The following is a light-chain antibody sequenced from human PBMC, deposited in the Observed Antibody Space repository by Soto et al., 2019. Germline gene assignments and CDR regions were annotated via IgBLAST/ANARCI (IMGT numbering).Light chain of an antibody. Sequence: QLVLTQSPSASASLGASVKLTCTLNSGHSSYAIAWHQQQPEKGPRYLMNLNSDGSHNKGDGIPDRFSGSSSGAERYLTISSLQSEDEADYYCQTWGTGMVFGGGTKLTVL. J-gene: IGLJ3*02. CDR2: LNSDGSH. CDR3: QTWGTGMV. V-gene: IGLV4-69*01. CDR1: SGHSSYA.